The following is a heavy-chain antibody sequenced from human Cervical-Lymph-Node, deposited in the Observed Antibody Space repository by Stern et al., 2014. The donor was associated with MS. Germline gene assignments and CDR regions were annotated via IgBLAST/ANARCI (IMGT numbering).Heavy chain of an antibody. Sequence: ESGPALVKPTQTLTLTCTFSGFSLSTSGMCVSWIRQPPGKALEWLARIDWDDDKYYSTSVKTRLTISKDTSKNQVVLTMTKMDPVDTATYYCARLSRAVAGPDYWGQGTLGTGSS. CDR2: IDWDDDK. D-gene: IGHD6-19*01. J-gene: IGHJ4*02. CDR3: ARLSRAVAGPDY. V-gene: IGHV2-70*11. CDR1: GFSLSTSGMC.